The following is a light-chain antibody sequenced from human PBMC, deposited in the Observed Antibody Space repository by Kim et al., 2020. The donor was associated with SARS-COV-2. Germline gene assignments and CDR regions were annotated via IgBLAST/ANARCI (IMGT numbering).Light chain of an antibody. CDR3: QQYYSTPRT. J-gene: IGKJ1*01. Sequence: DIVMTQSPDSLAVSLGERATINCKSSQSVLYSSNNKNYLAWYQQKPGQPPKLLIYWASTRESGVPDRFSGSGSWTDFTLTISSLQAEDVAVYYCQQYYSTPRTFGQGTKVDIK. V-gene: IGKV4-1*01. CDR1: QSVLYSSNNKNY. CDR2: WAS.